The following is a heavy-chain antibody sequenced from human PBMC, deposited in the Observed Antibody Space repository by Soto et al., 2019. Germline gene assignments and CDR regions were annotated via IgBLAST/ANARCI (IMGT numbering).Heavy chain of an antibody. CDR3: AREGGDIVQMVYALPWY. D-gene: IGHD2-8*01. CDR2: INPNSGAT. Sequence: AASVKVSCKASGYTSTDYYMHWVRQAPGQGLEWMGWINPNSGATSYAQRFQGRVTMTRDTSISTAYMELSRLTSDDTAVYYCAREGGDIVQMVYALPWYWGQGTLVTVSS. V-gene: IGHV1-2*02. J-gene: IGHJ4*02. CDR1: GYTSTDYY.